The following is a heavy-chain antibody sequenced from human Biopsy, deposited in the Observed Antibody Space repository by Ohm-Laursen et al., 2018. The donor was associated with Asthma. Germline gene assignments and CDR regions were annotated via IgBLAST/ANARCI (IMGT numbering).Heavy chain of an antibody. CDR2: IKHDGTEK. D-gene: IGHD3-3*02. J-gene: IGHJ1*01. CDR3: ARTFHFWSPYHAEHYQL. V-gene: IGHV3-7*01. CDR1: GFTFDDYW. Sequence: GSLRLSCAAFGFTFDDYWMSWVRQVPGKGLEWVANIKHDGTEKNHVDSLKGRFTISRDNAKNSLYLQMNSLRAEDTAVYYCARTFHFWSPYHAEHYQLWGQGTLVTVSS.